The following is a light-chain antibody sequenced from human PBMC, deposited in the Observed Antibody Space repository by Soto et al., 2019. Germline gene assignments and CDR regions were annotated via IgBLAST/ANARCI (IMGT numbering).Light chain of an antibody. CDR2: GAS. Sequence: EIVLTQSPGTLSLSPGERATLSCRASQSVSSNYIAWYQQNPGQAPRLLIYGASTRATGIPDRFSGSGSGTDFTLTISRLEPFDFAVYFYQRYGRSPPIGCGQGTEV. V-gene: IGKV3-20*01. CDR1: QSVSSNY. CDR3: QRYGRSPPIG. J-gene: IGKJ2*03.